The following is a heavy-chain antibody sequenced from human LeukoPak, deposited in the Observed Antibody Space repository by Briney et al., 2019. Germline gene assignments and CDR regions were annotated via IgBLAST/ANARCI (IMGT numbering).Heavy chain of an antibody. CDR2: INHSGST. CDR3: ARQVVVVVPAAILSADYYGMDV. J-gene: IGHJ6*02. D-gene: IGHD2-2*02. CDR1: GGSFSGYY. V-gene: IGHV4-34*01. Sequence: SETLSLTCAVYGGSFSGYYWSWIRQPPGKGLEWIGEINHSGSTNYNPSLKSRVTISVDTSKNQFSLKLSPVTAADTAVYYCARQVVVVVPAAILSADYYGMDVWGQGTTVTVSS.